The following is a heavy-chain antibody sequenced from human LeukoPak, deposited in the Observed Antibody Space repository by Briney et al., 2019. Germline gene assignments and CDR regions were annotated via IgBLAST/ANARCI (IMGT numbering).Heavy chain of an antibody. J-gene: IGHJ4*02. CDR3: ARMNDYGKYYFDY. V-gene: IGHV4-31*03. CDR2: IYYSGST. CDR1: GGSISSGGYY. Sequence: KTSETLSLTCTVSGGSISSGGYYWSWIRQHPGKGLEWIGYIYYSGSTYYNPSLKSRVTISVDTSKNQFSLKLSSVTAADTAVYYCARMNDYGKYYFDYWGQGTLVTVSS. D-gene: IGHD4-17*01.